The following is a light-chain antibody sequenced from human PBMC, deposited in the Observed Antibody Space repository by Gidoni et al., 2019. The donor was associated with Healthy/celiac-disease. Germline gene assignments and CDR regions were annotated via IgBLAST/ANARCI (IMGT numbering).Light chain of an antibody. V-gene: IGKV1-39*01. CDR3: QQSYSTPPT. Sequence: DIQMTQSPSSLSASVGDRVTITCRASQSISSYLTWYHQKPGKAPKLLIYAASSLQSGVPSRFSGSGSGTDFTLTISSLQPEDFATYYCQQSYSTPPTFGQGTKVEIK. CDR2: AAS. J-gene: IGKJ1*01. CDR1: QSISSY.